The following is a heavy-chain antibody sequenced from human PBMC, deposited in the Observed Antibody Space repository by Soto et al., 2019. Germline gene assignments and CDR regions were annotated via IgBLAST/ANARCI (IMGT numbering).Heavy chain of an antibody. CDR2: ISYDGSNK. CDR1: GFTFSSYG. D-gene: IGHD4-17*01. V-gene: IGHV3-30*18. Sequence: GGSLRLSCAASGFTFSSYGMHWVRQAPGKGLEWVAVISYDGSNKYYADSVKGRFTISRDNSKNTLYLQMNSLRAEDTAVYYCAKEPYVTTAHYYYYYYMDVWGKGTTVTVSS. CDR3: AKEPYVTTAHYYYYYYMDV. J-gene: IGHJ6*03.